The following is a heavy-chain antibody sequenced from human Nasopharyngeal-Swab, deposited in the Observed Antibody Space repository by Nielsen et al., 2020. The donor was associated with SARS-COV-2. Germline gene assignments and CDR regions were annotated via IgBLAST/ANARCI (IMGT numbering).Heavy chain of an antibody. Sequence: ASVKVSCQASRYTFTSYDINWVRQATGQGLEWMGWMNPNSGNTGYAQKFQGRVTMTRNTSISTAYMELSSLRSEDTAVYYCPRGVNCQWLTRCYYFDYWGQGTLVTVSS. D-gene: IGHD6-19*01. CDR1: RYTFTSYD. V-gene: IGHV1-8*01. J-gene: IGHJ4*02. CDR2: MNPNSGNT. CDR3: PRGVNCQWLTRCYYFDY.